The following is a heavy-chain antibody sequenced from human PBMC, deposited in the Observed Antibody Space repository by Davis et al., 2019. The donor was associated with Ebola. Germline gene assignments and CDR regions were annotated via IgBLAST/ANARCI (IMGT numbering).Heavy chain of an antibody. Sequence: ASVKVSCKASGYTFTSYGISWVRQAPGQGLEWMGWISPYKGYTNHAQKLQGRVTMTTDTSTGTAYMELRSLRSDDTAVYYCARVGDRYCSSISCYLGWFDPWGQGTLVTVSS. J-gene: IGHJ5*02. D-gene: IGHD2-2*01. CDR2: ISPYKGYT. CDR1: GYTFTSYG. CDR3: ARVGDRYCSSISCYLGWFDP. V-gene: IGHV1-18*01.